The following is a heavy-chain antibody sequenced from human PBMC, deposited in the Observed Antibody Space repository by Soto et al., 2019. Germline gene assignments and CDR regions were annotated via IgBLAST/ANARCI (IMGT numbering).Heavy chain of an antibody. V-gene: IGHV5-51*01. Sequence: GESLKISCKGSGYSFTSYWIGWVRQMPGKGLEWMGIIYPGDSDTRYSPSFQGQVTISADKSISTAYLQWSSLKASDTAMYYCARLLTYYYGSGSYYPWFDPWGQGTLVTVSS. J-gene: IGHJ5*02. CDR1: GYSFTSYW. D-gene: IGHD3-10*01. CDR2: IYPGDSDT. CDR3: ARLLTYYYGSGSYYPWFDP.